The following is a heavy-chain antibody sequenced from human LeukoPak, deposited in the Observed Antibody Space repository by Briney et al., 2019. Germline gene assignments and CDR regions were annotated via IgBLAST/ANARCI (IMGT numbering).Heavy chain of an antibody. J-gene: IGHJ4*02. D-gene: IGHD5-24*01. Sequence: PGRSLRLSCAASGFTFSRYGVHWVRQAPGKVLEWVASISFDESNKYIADSVKGRFTVSRDNSKNTLYLQMNSLRAEDTAVYYCAKSGYNRFDYWGQGTLVTVSS. CDR2: ISFDESNK. CDR3: AKSGYNRFDY. CDR1: GFTFSRYG. V-gene: IGHV3-30*18.